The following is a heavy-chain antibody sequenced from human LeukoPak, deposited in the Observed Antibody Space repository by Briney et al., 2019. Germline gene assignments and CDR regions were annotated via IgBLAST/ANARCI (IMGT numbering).Heavy chain of an antibody. Sequence: GGSLRLSCEASGFTFSDYWMSWVRQAPGKGLEWVANIKEDGNEKYYVDSVKGRFTISRDNAKNAVYLQMNSLTAEDTAVYYCARHRATSAWGQGTLVTVSS. CDR3: ARHRATSA. CDR2: IKEDGNEK. V-gene: IGHV3-7*01. CDR1: GFTFSDYW. J-gene: IGHJ5*02. D-gene: IGHD1-26*01.